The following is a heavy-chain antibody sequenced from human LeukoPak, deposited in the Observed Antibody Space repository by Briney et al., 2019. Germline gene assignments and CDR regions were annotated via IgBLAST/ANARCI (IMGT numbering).Heavy chain of an antibody. D-gene: IGHD3-22*01. J-gene: IGHJ4*02. CDR1: GGTFSSYA. Sequence: GASVKVSCKASGGTFSSYAISWVRRAPGQGLEWLGRIIPIFGTANYAQKFQGRVTITTDESTSTAYMELSSLRSEDTAVYYCAREYYDSSGFIDYWGQGTLVTVSS. CDR2: IIPIFGTA. V-gene: IGHV1-69*05. CDR3: AREYYDSSGFIDY.